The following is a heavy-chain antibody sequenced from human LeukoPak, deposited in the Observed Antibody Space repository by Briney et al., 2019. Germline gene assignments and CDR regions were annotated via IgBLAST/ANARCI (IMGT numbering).Heavy chain of an antibody. CDR3: TTYRFPPRATTLDY. J-gene: IGHJ4*02. V-gene: IGHV3-15*01. Sequence: PGGSLRLSCAASGFTFSSYSMNWVRQAPGKRLEWVGRIKSKTDGGTTDYAAPVKGRFTISRDDSKNTLYLQMNSLKTEDTAVYYCTTYRFPPRATTLDYWGQGTLVTVSS. D-gene: IGHD1-26*01. CDR2: IKSKTDGGTT. CDR1: GFTFSSYS.